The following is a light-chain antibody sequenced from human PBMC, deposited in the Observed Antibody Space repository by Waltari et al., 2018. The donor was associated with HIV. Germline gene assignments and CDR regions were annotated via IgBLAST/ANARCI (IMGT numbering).Light chain of an antibody. V-gene: IGKV3-11*01. J-gene: IGKJ1*01. CDR1: QSISSY. Sequence: EIVLPQSPAPLSLSPGERATLSCRASQSISSYLAWYQQRPGQAPRLLIYDASSRATGIPARFSGSGSGTDFTLTISGLEPEDFAVYYCQHRSNWPVTFGQGTKVEIK. CDR2: DAS. CDR3: QHRSNWPVT.